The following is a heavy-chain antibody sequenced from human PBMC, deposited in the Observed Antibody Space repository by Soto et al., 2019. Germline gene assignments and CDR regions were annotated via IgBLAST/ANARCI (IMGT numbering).Heavy chain of an antibody. CDR2: IWYDGSNK. Sequence: VGSLRLSCAASGFTFSSYGMHWVRQAPGKGLEWVAVIWYDGSNKYYADSVKGRFTISRDNSKNTLYLQMNSLRAEDTAVYYCARETGSDCSGGSCYVYYYYYYGMDVWGQGTTVTVSS. D-gene: IGHD2-15*01. CDR1: GFTFSSYG. V-gene: IGHV3-33*01. J-gene: IGHJ6*02. CDR3: ARETGSDCSGGSCYVYYYYYYGMDV.